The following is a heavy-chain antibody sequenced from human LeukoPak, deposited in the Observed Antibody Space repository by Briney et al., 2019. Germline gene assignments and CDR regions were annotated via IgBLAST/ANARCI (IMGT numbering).Heavy chain of an antibody. CDR2: INYSGST. D-gene: IGHD3-3*01. CDR3: ASSEWRNWFDP. Sequence: SETLSLTCTVSGGSISSYYWSWIRQPPGKGLEWIGYINYSGSTNYNPSLKSRVTISVDTSKNQFSLKLSSVTAADTAVYYCASSEWRNWFDPWGQGTLVTVSS. J-gene: IGHJ5*02. V-gene: IGHV4-59*01. CDR1: GGSISSYY.